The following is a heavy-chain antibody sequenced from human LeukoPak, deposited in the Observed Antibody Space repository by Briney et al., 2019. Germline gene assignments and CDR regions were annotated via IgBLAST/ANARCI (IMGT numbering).Heavy chain of an antibody. V-gene: IGHV3-23*01. Sequence: PGGSLRLSCAASGFTFSTYAMSWVRQAPGKGLEWVSGISGSGGSTDYADSVKGRFTISRDNAKNSLYLQMNSLRAEDTAVYYCARDGDDSGYDGSPEDYWGQGTLVTVSS. CDR3: ARDGDDSGYDGSPEDY. CDR1: GFTFSTYA. D-gene: IGHD5-12*01. J-gene: IGHJ4*02. CDR2: ISGSGGST.